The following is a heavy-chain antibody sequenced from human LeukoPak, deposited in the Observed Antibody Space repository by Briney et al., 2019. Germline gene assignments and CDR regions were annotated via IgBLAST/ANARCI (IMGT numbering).Heavy chain of an antibody. CDR1: SGSISSSSYH. CDR2: IYYSGTT. D-gene: IGHD6-6*01. J-gene: IGHJ4*02. Sequence: EPSETLSLTCTVSSGSISSSSYHWAWIRQPPGKRLEWIGSIYYSGTTYYNPSLKSRVTISVDTSKNQFSLKLSSVTAADTAVYYCTREYSSSSEYWGQGTLVTVPS. CDR3: TREYSSSSEY. V-gene: IGHV4-39*02.